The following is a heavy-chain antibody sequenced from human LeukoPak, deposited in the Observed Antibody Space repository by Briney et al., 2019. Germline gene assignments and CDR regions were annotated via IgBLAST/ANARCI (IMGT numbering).Heavy chain of an antibody. D-gene: IGHD1-26*01. CDR1: GFNFTTYG. CDR3: AKAVGATYDAFDI. V-gene: IGHV3-30*02. Sequence: SGGSLRLSCATSGFNFTTYGMHWVRQAPGKGLEWVAFIWFDGTKKYYADSVKGRFIISRDISKSTVYLQMNSLRTEDMALYYCAKAVGATYDAFDIWGQGTMVTVSS. J-gene: IGHJ3*02. CDR2: IWFDGTKK.